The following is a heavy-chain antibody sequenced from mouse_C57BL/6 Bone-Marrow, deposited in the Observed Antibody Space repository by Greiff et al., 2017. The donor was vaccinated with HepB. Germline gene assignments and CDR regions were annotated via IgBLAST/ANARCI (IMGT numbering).Heavy chain of an antibody. D-gene: IGHD2-4*01. CDR2: ISNGGGST. CDR1: GFTFSDYY. Sequence: EVQVVESGGGLVQPGGSLKLSCAASGFTFSDYYMYWVRQTPEKRLEWVAYISNGGGSTYYPDTVKGRFTISRDNAKNTLYLQMSRLKSEDTAMYYCARPYYDYPWFAYWGQGTLVTVSA. CDR3: ARPYYDYPWFAY. J-gene: IGHJ3*01. V-gene: IGHV5-12*01.